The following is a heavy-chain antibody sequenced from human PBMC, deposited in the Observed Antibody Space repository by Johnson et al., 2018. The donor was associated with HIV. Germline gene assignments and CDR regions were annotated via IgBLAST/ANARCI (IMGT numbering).Heavy chain of an antibody. V-gene: IGHV3-11*04. CDR3: AKTTWGNWVSCFDI. D-gene: IGHD7-27*01. CDR1: GFSFSDYF. J-gene: IGHJ3*02. CDR2: ISSSGTTI. Sequence: QMLLVESGGGLVQPGGSLRLSCAASGFSFSDYFMSWIRQAPGKGLECISYISSSGTTIYYTDSVKGRFTIYRDNAKNSLYLQLNSLRAEDTSMYYCAKTTWGNWVSCFDIWGRGTMVTVSS.